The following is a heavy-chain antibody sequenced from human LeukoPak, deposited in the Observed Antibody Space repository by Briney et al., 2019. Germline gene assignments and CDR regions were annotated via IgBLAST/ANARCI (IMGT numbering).Heavy chain of an antibody. V-gene: IGHV4-31*03. CDR2: IYYSGST. CDR3: ASVRAYYYDSSGYRFDY. J-gene: IGHJ4*02. CDR1: GGSISSGGYY. D-gene: IGHD3-22*01. Sequence: KASQTLSLTCTVSGGSISSGGYYWSWIRQHPGKGLEWIGYIYYSGSTYYNPSLKSRVTISVDTSKNQFSLKLSSVTAADTAVYYRASVRAYYYDSSGYRFDYWGQGTLVTVSS.